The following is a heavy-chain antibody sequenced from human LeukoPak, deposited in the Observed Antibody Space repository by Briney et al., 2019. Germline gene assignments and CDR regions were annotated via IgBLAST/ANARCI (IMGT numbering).Heavy chain of an antibody. D-gene: IGHD1-1*01. V-gene: IGHV3-74*01. CDR3: VREDNWNTFDY. CDR1: GFTFRSYW. CDR2: INADGSGT. J-gene: IGHJ4*02. Sequence: GGSPRLSCEGSGFTFRSYWMHWVRQAPGKGLVWVSRINADGSGTTYADAVKGRFTISRDNRKNTQYLQMNSLRSEDTAVYYCVREDNWNTFDYWGRGTLVTVFS.